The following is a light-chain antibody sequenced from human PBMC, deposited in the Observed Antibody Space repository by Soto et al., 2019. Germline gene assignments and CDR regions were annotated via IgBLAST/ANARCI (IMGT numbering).Light chain of an antibody. Sequence: AIRMTQSPSSFSASTGDRVTITCRASQGISSYLAWYQQKPGKAAKLLIYAASTLQSGVPSRCSGSGSGTDFTLTISCLQSEDFATYCCQQYYSYPLTFGGGTKVEIK. CDR2: AAS. CDR3: QQYYSYPLT. V-gene: IGKV1-8*01. J-gene: IGKJ4*01. CDR1: QGISSY.